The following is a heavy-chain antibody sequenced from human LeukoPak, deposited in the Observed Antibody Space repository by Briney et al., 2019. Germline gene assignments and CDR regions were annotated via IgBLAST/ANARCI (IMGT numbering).Heavy chain of an antibody. CDR3: ARLKGRGYGMDV. V-gene: IGHV3-66*04. CDR2: IYSGGST. D-gene: IGHD3-10*01. J-gene: IGHJ6*02. Sequence: GGSLRLSCAASGFTFSSYSMNWVRQAPGKGLEWVSVIYSGGSTYYADSVKGIFTISRDNSQNTVYLQMHSLRAEDTAVYYCARLKGRGYGMDVWGQGTTVTVSS. CDR1: GFTFSSYS.